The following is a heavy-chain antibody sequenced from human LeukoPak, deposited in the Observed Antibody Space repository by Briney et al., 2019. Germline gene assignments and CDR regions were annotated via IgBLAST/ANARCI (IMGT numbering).Heavy chain of an antibody. CDR3: AYNRNFALDN. CDR2: VYHSGGA. CDR1: GASIASHSW. V-gene: IGHV4/OR15-8*01. Sequence: SETLSLTCAVSGASIASHSWWSWVRQPPGKGLEWIGEVYHSGGANYKPSLKSRVTISVDTSRNHFSLKLTSVTAADTAVYSCAYNRNFALDNWGQGTLVTVSS. J-gene: IGHJ4*01. D-gene: IGHD1-14*01.